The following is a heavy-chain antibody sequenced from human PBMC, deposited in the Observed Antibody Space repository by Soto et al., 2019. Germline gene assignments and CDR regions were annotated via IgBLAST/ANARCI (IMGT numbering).Heavy chain of an antibody. CDR3: ACYYYGSGSYYRPHYYYGMDV. D-gene: IGHD3-10*01. CDR1: GFTFSSYA. V-gene: IGHV3-23*01. Sequence: GGSLRLSCAASGFTFSSYAMSWVRQAPGKGLEWVSAISGSGGSTYYADSVKGRFTISRDNSKNTLYLQMNSLRAEDTAVYYCACYYYGSGSYYRPHYYYGMDVWGQGTTVTVSS. J-gene: IGHJ6*02. CDR2: ISGSGGST.